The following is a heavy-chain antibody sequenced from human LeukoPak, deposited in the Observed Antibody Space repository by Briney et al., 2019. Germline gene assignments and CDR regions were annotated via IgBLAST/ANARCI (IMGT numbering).Heavy chain of an antibody. CDR1: GFSFSGYG. D-gene: IGHD3-10*01. J-gene: IGHJ4*02. CDR2: IRNDGTNK. CDR3: TKIPLWFGEKLPIDY. V-gene: IGHV3-30*02. Sequence: GGSLRLSCAASGFSFSGYGMHWVRQAPGKGLEWVALIRNDGTNKYYADSVKGRFTISRDNSKNTLYLQMNSLRTEDTAVYYCTKIPLWFGEKLPIDYWGQGTLVTVSS.